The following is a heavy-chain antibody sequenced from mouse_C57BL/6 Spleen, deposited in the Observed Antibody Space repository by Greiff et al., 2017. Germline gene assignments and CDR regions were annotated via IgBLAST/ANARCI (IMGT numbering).Heavy chain of an antibody. J-gene: IGHJ1*03. CDR1: GYTFTSYW. Sequence: QVQLQQPGAELVKPGASVKLSCKASGYTFTSYWMQWVKQRPGQGLEWIGEIDPSDSYTNYNQKFKGKATLTVDTSSSTAYRQLSSLTSEDSAVYYCARRPYYGSSHWYFDVWGTGTTVTVSS. CDR2: IDPSDSYT. V-gene: IGHV1-50*01. D-gene: IGHD1-1*01. CDR3: ARRPYYGSSHWYFDV.